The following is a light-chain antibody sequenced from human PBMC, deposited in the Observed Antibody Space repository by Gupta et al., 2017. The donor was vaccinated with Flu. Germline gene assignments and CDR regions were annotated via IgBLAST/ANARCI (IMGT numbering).Light chain of an antibody. J-gene: IGLJ3*02. V-gene: IGLV3-19*01. CDR1: SLSSYS. CDR3: NSRDTSGNHWV. Sequence: SSELTQDPAVSVDLGQTVRITCQGDSLSSYSANWYQQKPRQAPVLVIYDKNNRPSGIPDRFSGSSSGNTASLTITGAQAEDEADYYCNSRDTSGNHWVFGGGTELTVL. CDR2: DKN.